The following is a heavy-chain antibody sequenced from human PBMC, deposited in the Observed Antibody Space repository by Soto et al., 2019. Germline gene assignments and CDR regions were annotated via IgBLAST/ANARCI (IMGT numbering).Heavy chain of an antibody. Sequence: GSLRLSCAASGFTFSSYAMSWVRQAPGKGLEWVSAISGSGGSTYYADSVKGRFTISRDNSKNTLYLQMNSLRAEDTAVYYCAKGPRITMVRGVITPFDYWGQGTLVTVSS. D-gene: IGHD3-10*01. V-gene: IGHV3-23*01. CDR3: AKGPRITMVRGVITPFDY. CDR2: ISGSGGST. J-gene: IGHJ4*02. CDR1: GFTFSSYA.